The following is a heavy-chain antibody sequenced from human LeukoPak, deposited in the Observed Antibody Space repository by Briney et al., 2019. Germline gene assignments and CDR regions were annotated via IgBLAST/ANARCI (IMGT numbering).Heavy chain of an antibody. CDR2: INPNHGRT. J-gene: IGHJ4*02. CDR1: GYTFTDYY. D-gene: IGHD6-25*01. Sequence: GASVKASCKASGYTFTDYYMHWLRQAPGQRLECMGWINPNHGRTKYAQKFQGRVTMTRDTSISTAYMELNRLRSADTAVYYCAREPDSSGWIFDYGGQGTLVTVSS. V-gene: IGHV1-2*02. CDR3: AREPDSSGWIFDY.